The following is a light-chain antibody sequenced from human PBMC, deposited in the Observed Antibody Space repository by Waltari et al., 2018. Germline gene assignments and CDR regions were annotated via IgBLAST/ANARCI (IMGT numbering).Light chain of an antibody. CDR1: QSIGNW. CDR3: QQYNNAWT. V-gene: IGKV1-5*03. Sequence: DILMTQPPSTLSASVGDRVTITCRASQSIGNWLAWYQQKSGKVPKALIYKASVLASGVPSRFSGSGSETEFTLIISGLQVDDAATYYCQQYNNAWTFGQGTKVEIK. J-gene: IGKJ1*01. CDR2: KAS.